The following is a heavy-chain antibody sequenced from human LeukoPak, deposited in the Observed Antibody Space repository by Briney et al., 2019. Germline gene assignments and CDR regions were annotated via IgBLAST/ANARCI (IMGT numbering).Heavy chain of an antibody. V-gene: IGHV1-3*04. D-gene: IGHD3-16*01. CDR1: GYTLTNCA. J-gene: IGHJ4*02. CDR2: INTANGDT. Sequence: ASVKVSYKASGYTLTNCAIHWVRQAPGQRLEWMGWINTANGDTKYSQNFQDRVTITRDTSANTAYMELSSLRSEDTAVYYCARDFGRLGQFYFDYWGQGTLVTVSS. CDR3: ARDFGRLGQFYFDY.